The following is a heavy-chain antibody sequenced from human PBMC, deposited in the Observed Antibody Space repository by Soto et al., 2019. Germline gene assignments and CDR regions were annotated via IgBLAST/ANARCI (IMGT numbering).Heavy chain of an antibody. CDR1: GGSISSSY. J-gene: IGHJ3*02. CDR2: IHYTGSP. Sequence: SETLSLTCTVSGGSISSSYWSWIRQPPGKGLEWIGYIHYTGSPNYNPSLKSRVTISVDTSKNQFSLRLTSVTAADTAVYYCSTLRSYAASFHIWGQGTLVTVS. CDR3: STLRSYAASFHI. D-gene: IGHD1-26*01. V-gene: IGHV4-59*01.